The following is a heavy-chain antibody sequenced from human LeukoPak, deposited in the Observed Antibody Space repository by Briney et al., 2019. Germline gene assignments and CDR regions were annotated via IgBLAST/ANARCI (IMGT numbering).Heavy chain of an antibody. CDR1: GFTFSSYA. V-gene: IGHV3-64*01. Sequence: GGSLRLSCAASGFTFSSYAMHWVRQAPGKGLEYVSAISSNGGSTYYANSVKGRFTISRDNSKNTLYLQMGSLRAEDMAVYYCARANFRDCYDSSGYYHPFDYWGQGTLVTVSS. D-gene: IGHD3-22*01. CDR3: ARANFRDCYDSSGYYHPFDY. J-gene: IGHJ4*02. CDR2: ISSNGGST.